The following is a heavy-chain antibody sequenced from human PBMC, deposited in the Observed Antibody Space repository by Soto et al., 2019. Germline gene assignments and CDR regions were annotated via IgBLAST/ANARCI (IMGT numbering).Heavy chain of an antibody. CDR2: MNPNSGNT. Sequence: GASVKVSCKASGYTFTSYDINWVRQATGQGLEWMGWMNPNSGNTGYAQKFQGRVTMTRNTSISTAYMELSSLRSEDTAVYYCARGGWDDYYYYGMDVWGQGTTVTVSS. CDR1: GYTFTSYD. V-gene: IGHV1-8*01. J-gene: IGHJ6*02. D-gene: IGHD1-26*01. CDR3: ARGGWDDYYYYGMDV.